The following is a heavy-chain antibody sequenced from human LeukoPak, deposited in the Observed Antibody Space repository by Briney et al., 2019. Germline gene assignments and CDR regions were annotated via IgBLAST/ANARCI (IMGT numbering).Heavy chain of an antibody. CDR3: ARQQRYYYGSGSTDY. V-gene: IGHV4-34*01. Sequence: SETLSLTCAVYGGSFSGYYWSWIRQPPGKGLEWIGEINRSGSTNYNPSLKSRVTISVDTSKNQFSLKLSSVTAADTAVYYCARQQRYYYGSGSTDYWGQGTLVTVSS. D-gene: IGHD3-10*01. CDR1: GGSFSGYY. CDR2: INRSGST. J-gene: IGHJ4*02.